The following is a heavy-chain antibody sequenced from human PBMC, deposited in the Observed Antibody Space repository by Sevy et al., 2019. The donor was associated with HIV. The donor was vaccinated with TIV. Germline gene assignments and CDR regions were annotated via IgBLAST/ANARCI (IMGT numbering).Heavy chain of an antibody. Sequence: GESLKISCKGSGYSFTSYWIGWVRQMPGKGLEWMGIIYPGDSDTRYSPSFQGQVTISADKSISTAYLRWSGLKASDTAMYYCAGHGHYDFWSGYYEPVNDYWGQGTLVTVSS. CDR2: IYPGDSDT. CDR3: AGHGHYDFWSGYYEPVNDY. V-gene: IGHV5-51*01. CDR1: GYSFTSYW. D-gene: IGHD3-3*01. J-gene: IGHJ4*02.